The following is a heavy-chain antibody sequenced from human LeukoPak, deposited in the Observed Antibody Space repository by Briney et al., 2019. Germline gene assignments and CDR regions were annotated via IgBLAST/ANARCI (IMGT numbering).Heavy chain of an antibody. CDR2: INPNSGGT. D-gene: IGHD3-22*01. Sequence: ASVKVSCKASGYTFTGYYMHWVRQAPGQGLEWMGWINPNSGGTNYAQKFQGRVTMTRDTSISTAYMELSRLSSVTAADTAVYYCARYDSSGYYSNPLVWYYMDVWGKGTTVTVSS. CDR1: GYTFTGYY. CDR3: ARYDSSGYYSNPLVWYYMDV. V-gene: IGHV1-2*02. J-gene: IGHJ6*03.